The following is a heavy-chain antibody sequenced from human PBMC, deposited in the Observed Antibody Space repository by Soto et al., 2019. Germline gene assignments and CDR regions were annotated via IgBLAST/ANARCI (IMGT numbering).Heavy chain of an antibody. Sequence: QVQLVESGGGVVQPGRSLRLSCAASGFTFSSYGMHWVRQAPGKGLEWVAVISYDGSEKYYADSVKGRFNISRDNSTNTVYRQVTSLRVEDTGVYYCGAGQYFSAYWGEGALVTVSS. D-gene: IGHD6-13*01. CDR2: ISYDGSEK. J-gene: IGHJ4*02. V-gene: IGHV3-30*03. CDR1: GFTFSSYG. CDR3: GAGQYFSAY.